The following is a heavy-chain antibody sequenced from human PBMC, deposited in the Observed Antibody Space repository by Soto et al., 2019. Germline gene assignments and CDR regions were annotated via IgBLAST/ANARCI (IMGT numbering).Heavy chain of an antibody. V-gene: IGHV5-51*01. D-gene: IGHD3-16*01. CDR2: IYGDDSKI. CDR3: VLLCFGDHRHLRSFPRQRSPDL. CDR1: GYNFTNYW. J-gene: IGHJ2*01. Sequence: PAEAMQRSGQGSGYNFTNYWNACMRQMSGKGLEYMGMIYGDDSKIKYSPSFQGQVTISVDKSINTAYLQCSSLRASDTAMYYCVLLCFGDHRHLRSFPRQRSPDL.